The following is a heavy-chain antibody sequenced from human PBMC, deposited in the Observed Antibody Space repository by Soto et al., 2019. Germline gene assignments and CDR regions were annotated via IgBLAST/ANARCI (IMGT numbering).Heavy chain of an antibody. J-gene: IGHJ4*02. Sequence: EVQLLESGGGLVQPGGSLRLSCAASGFTLSSYAMRWVRQAPGKGLEWVSAISGSGGSTYYADSVKGRFTISRDNSKNTLYLQMNSLRAEDTAVYYCAKEGGSYLGGCDYWGQGTLVTVSS. D-gene: IGHD1-26*01. CDR2: ISGSGGST. V-gene: IGHV3-23*01. CDR1: GFTLSSYA. CDR3: AKEGGSYLGGCDY.